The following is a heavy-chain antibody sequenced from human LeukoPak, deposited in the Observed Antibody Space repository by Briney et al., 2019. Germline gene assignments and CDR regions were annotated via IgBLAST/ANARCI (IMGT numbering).Heavy chain of an antibody. CDR3: AKTPVPDTAMVMTNWLDP. V-gene: IGHV3-23*01. CDR1: GFTFSSYA. D-gene: IGHD5-18*01. CDR2: ISGSGGST. J-gene: IGHJ5*02. Sequence: GGSLRLSCAASGFTFSSYAMSWVRQAPGKGLEWVSAISGSGGSTYYADSVKGRFTISRDNSKNTLYLQMNSLRAEDTAVYYCAKTPVPDTAMVMTNWLDPWGQGTLVTVSS.